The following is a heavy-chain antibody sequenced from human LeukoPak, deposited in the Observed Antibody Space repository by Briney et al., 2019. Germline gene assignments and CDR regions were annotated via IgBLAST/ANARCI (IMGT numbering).Heavy chain of an antibody. CDR3: ARQYTSSWAYWFDP. CDR2: IYYSGST. D-gene: IGHD6-13*01. CDR1: GGSISSYY. V-gene: IGHV4-59*01. Sequence: SETLSLTCTVSGGSISSYYWSWIRQPPGKGLEWIGDIYYSGSTNYNPPLKSRVTISVDTSKNQFSLKLSSVTAADTAVYYCARQYTSSWAYWFDPWGQGTLVTVSS. J-gene: IGHJ5*02.